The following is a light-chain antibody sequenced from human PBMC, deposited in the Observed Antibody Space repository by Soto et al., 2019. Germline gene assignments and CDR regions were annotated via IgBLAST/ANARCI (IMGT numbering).Light chain of an antibody. CDR2: DAS. J-gene: IGKJ3*01. V-gene: IGKV1D-13*01. Sequence: AIQMTQSPSSLSASVGDRVTISCRASQGIGNALGWYQQKPGKAPKVLIFDASSLESGVPSRFSGSGSATEFTLTISSLQPEDIATYYCQQYDNLPSSGPGTKVDIK. CDR3: QQYDNLPS. CDR1: QGIGNA.